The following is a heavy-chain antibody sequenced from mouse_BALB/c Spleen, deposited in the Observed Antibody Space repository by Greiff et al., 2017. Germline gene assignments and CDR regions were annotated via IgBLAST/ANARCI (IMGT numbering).Heavy chain of an antibody. CDR1: GYNFTSYW. V-gene: IGHV1-55*01. D-gene: IGHD2-1*01. CDR2: IYPGSGST. CDR3: ARGDGNSMDY. J-gene: IGHJ4*01. Sequence: QVQLQQPGAELVKPGTSVKLSCKASGYNFTSYWINWVKLRPGQGLEWIGDIYPGSGSTNYNEKFKSKATLTVDTSSSTAYMQLSSLASEDSALYYCARGDGNSMDYWGQGTSVTVSS.